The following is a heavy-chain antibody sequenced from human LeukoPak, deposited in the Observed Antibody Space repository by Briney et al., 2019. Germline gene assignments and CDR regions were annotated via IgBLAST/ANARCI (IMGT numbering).Heavy chain of an antibody. V-gene: IGHV3-30*03. Sequence: GGSLRLSCAASGFTFSSYGMHWVRQAPGKGLEWVAVISYDGSNKYYADSVKGRFTISRDNSKNTLYLQMNSLRAEDTAVYYCASSNQDYDILTGYFTPNSYYFDYWGQGTLVTVSS. J-gene: IGHJ4*02. CDR1: GFTFSSYG. D-gene: IGHD3-9*01. CDR3: ASSNQDYDILTGYFTPNSYYFDY. CDR2: ISYDGSNK.